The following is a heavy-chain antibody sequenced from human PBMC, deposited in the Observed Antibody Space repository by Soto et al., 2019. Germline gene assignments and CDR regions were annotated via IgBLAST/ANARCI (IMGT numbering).Heavy chain of an antibody. V-gene: IGHV3-30*03. J-gene: IGHJ4*02. CDR3: ATIGDSAY. D-gene: IGHD3-10*01. Sequence: QVQLVESGGGVVQPGRSLRLSCAASGFTFSTYGMDWVRQAPGKGLEWVAVISSDGSNKYYADSVEGRFTISRDNSKNTLYLQMNGLRAEDTAVYYCATIGDSAYWGQGTLVTVSS. CDR2: ISSDGSNK. CDR1: GFTFSTYG.